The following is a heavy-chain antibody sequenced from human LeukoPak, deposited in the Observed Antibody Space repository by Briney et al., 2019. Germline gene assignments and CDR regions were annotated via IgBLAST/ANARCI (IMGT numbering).Heavy chain of an antibody. J-gene: IGHJ3*02. CDR2: MSFSGSTI. Sequence: GGSLRLSCAASGFTFDDYVMHWVRQAPGKGLEWVSYMSFSGSTIYYADSVKGRFTISRDNAKNSLYLQMNSLRAEDTAVYYCARGYSSYYPDAFDIWGQGTMVTASS. V-gene: IGHV3-48*03. CDR3: ARGYSSYYPDAFDI. D-gene: IGHD5-12*01. CDR1: GFTFDDYV.